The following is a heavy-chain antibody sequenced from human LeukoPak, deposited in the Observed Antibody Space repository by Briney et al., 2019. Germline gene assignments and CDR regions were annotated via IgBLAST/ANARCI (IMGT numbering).Heavy chain of an antibody. Sequence: SETLSLTCAVYGGSFSGYYWSWIRQPPGKGLEWIGEINHSGSTNYNPSLKSRVTISVDTSKNQFSLKLGSVTAADTAVYYCARGRGGSSWYSRYFQHWGQGTLVTVSS. D-gene: IGHD6-13*01. CDR3: ARGRGGSSWYSRYFQH. CDR1: GGSFSGYY. J-gene: IGHJ1*01. CDR2: INHSGST. V-gene: IGHV4-34*01.